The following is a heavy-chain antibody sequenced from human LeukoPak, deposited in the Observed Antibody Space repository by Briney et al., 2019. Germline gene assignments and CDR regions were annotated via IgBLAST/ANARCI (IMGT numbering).Heavy chain of an antibody. Sequence: GGSLRLSCAASGFIFSNYAMPWVRQAPGKGLEYVSTVSSNGYSTYYANSVKGRFTISRDNSKNTLYLQMGSLRAEDLAVYYCARGRYYDTSGYPSFDYWGQGVLVTVSS. V-gene: IGHV3-64*01. CDR1: GFIFSNYA. CDR2: VSSNGYST. J-gene: IGHJ4*02. CDR3: ARGRYYDTSGYPSFDY. D-gene: IGHD3-22*01.